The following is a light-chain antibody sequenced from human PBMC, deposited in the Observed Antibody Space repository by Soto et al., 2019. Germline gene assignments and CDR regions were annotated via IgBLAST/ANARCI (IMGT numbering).Light chain of an antibody. CDR1: QRVSSSY. V-gene: IGKV3-20*01. CDR3: HQYGTSPQT. J-gene: IGKJ1*01. Sequence: EVVLTQSPGTVSLSPGERATLSCRASQRVSSSYLAWYQHKRGQAPRLLMYGASSRATGVPDRFSGWGSGTYFTLTISRLEPEDFAVYYCHQYGTSPQTFGQGTQVEVK. CDR2: GAS.